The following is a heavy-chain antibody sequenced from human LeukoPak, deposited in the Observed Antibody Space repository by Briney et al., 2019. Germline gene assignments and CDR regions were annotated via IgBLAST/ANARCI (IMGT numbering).Heavy chain of an antibody. CDR3: ARDPSGRYTYGYGDS. CDR2: IKQDGSEK. V-gene: IGHV3-7*01. J-gene: IGHJ4*02. D-gene: IGHD5-18*01. Sequence: GGSLRLSCVASGFTFSGYWMNWVRQSPGKGLEWVANIKQDGSEKYYVDSVKGRFTISRDNARSSLYLQMNSLRAEDTGLYYCARDPSGRYTYGYGDSWGQGTLVIVSS. CDR1: GFTFSGYW.